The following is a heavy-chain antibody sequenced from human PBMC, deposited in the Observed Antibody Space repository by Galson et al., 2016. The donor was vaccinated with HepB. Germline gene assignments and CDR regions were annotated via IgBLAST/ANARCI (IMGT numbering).Heavy chain of an antibody. V-gene: IGHV3-30-3*01. D-gene: IGHD2-2*01. J-gene: IGHJ5*02. Sequence: SLRLSCAASGFTLSSYAMHWVRQAPGKGLEWVAVISYDGSNKYYADSVKGRFTISRDNSKNTLYLQMNSLRAEDTAVYYCARDPSGHCSSTSCYGEGWFDPGGQGTLVTVS. CDR1: GFTLSSYA. CDR3: ARDPSGHCSSTSCYGEGWFDP. CDR2: ISYDGSNK.